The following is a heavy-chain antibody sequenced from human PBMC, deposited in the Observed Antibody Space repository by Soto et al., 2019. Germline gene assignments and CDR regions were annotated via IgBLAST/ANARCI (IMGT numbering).Heavy chain of an antibody. CDR2: MIPILGIA. Sequence: QVQLVQSGAEVKKPGSSVKVSCKASGGTFSSYTISWVRQAPGQGLEWMGRMIPILGIANYEQKFQGRVTITADKSTSTAYMELSSLRSEDTAVYYCARGYCSGGSCYSGYYYYYMDVWGKGTTVTVSS. J-gene: IGHJ6*03. CDR1: GGTFSSYT. CDR3: ARGYCSGGSCYSGYYYYYMDV. V-gene: IGHV1-69*02. D-gene: IGHD2-15*01.